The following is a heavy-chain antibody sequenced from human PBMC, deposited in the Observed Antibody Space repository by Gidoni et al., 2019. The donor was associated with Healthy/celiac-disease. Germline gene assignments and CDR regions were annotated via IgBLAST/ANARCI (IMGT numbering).Heavy chain of an antibody. J-gene: IGHJ6*02. CDR3: ARDRCSGGSCYSGYYYYGMDV. Sequence: EVQLVESGGGLVKPGGSLRLSCAASGFTFSSYSMNWVRQAPGKGLEWVSSISSSSSYIYYADSVKGRFTISRDNAKNSLYLQMNSLRAEDTAVYYCARDRCSGGSCYSGYYYYGMDVWGQGTTVTVSS. V-gene: IGHV3-21*01. D-gene: IGHD2-15*01. CDR2: ISSSSSYI. CDR1: GFTFSSYS.